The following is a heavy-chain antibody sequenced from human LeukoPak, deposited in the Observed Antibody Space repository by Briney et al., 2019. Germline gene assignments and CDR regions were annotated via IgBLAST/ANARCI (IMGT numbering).Heavy chain of an antibody. D-gene: IGHD4-11*01. V-gene: IGHV3-20*04. J-gene: IGHJ5*02. Sequence: GGSLRLSCAASGFTFDDYGMSWVRQAPGKGLEWVSGINWNGGSTGYADSVKGRFTISRDNAKNSLYLQMNSLSAEDTALYYCARGLDYGNANWFDPWGQGTLVTVSS. CDR2: INWNGGST. CDR1: GFTFDDYG. CDR3: ARGLDYGNANWFDP.